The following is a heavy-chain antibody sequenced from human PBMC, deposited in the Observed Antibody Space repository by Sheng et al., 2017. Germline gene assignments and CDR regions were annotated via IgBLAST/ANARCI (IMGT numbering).Heavy chain of an antibody. J-gene: IGHJ3*02. V-gene: IGHV3-33*01. CDR1: GFTFSSYG. Sequence: QVQLVESGGGVVQPGGPLRLSCAASGFTFSSYGMHWVRQAPGKGLEWVAVIWYDGSNKYYADSVKGRFTISRDNSKNTLYLQMNSLRAEDTAVYYCATDIVVVPAAAPGAFDIWGQGTMVTVSS. CDR2: IWYDGSNK. D-gene: IGHD2-2*01. CDR3: ATDIVVVPAAAPGAFDI.